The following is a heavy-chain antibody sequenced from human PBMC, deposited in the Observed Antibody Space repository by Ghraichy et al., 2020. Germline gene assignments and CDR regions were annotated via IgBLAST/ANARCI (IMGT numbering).Heavy chain of an antibody. J-gene: IGHJ4*02. CDR2: ISSSSSTI. CDR1: GFTFSSYS. V-gene: IGHV3-48*02. Sequence: GESLNISCAASGFTFSSYSMNWVRQAPGKGLEWVSYISSSSSTIYYADSVKGRFTISRDNAKNSLYLQMNSLRDEDTAVYYCARGLEQWLVTGPIDADYWGQGTLVTVSS. D-gene: IGHD6-19*01. CDR3: ARGLEQWLVTGPIDADY.